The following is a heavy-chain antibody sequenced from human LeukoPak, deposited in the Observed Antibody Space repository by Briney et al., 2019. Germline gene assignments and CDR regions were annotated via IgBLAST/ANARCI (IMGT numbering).Heavy chain of an antibody. J-gene: IGHJ4*02. CDR3: ARNDYGSGSYITLFDY. CDR2: IYSGGSA. CDR1: GFTVTSDY. D-gene: IGHD3-10*01. Sequence: GGSLRLSCAASGFTVTSDYMSWVRQAPGKGLEWVSVIYSGGSAYYADSVKGRFTISRDNSKNTLYLQMNSLRAEDTAVYYCARNDYGSGSYITLFDYWGQGTLVTVSS. V-gene: IGHV3-66*01.